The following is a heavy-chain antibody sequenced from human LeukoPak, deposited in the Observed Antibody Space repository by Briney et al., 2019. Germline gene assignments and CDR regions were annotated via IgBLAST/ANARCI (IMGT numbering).Heavy chain of an antibody. CDR2: ISYDGSNK. CDR3: AKDWRWLQSSEVFDY. CDR1: GFTFSSYG. V-gene: IGHV3-30*18. Sequence: GRSLRLSCAASGFTFSSYGMHWVRQAPGKGLEWVAVISYDGSNKYYADSVKGRFTISRDNSKNTLYLQMNSLRAEDTAVYYCAKDWRWLQSSEVFDYWGQGTLVTVSS. D-gene: IGHD5-24*01. J-gene: IGHJ4*02.